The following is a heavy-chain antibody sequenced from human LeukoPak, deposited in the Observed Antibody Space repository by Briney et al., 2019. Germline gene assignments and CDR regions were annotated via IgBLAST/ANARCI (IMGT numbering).Heavy chain of an antibody. J-gene: IGHJ4*02. CDR1: GFTFSSYG. Sequence: GGSLRLSCAASGFTFSSYGMHWVRQAPGKGLEWVAVISYDGSNKYYADSVKGRFTISRDNSKNTLYLQMTSVRVEDTAAYFCARPSLDDMVGAIGADYWGQGTLVAVSS. CDR2: ISYDGSNK. D-gene: IGHD1-26*01. V-gene: IGHV3-30*03. CDR3: ARPSLDDMVGAIGADY.